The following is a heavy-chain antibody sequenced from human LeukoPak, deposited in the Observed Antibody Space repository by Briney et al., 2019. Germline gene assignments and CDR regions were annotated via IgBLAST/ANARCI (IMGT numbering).Heavy chain of an antibody. CDR3: AREGGYCSSTTCTEYFQH. D-gene: IGHD2-2*01. V-gene: IGHV3-53*05. Sequence: GGSLRLSCAASGFTVSSNYMSWVRQAPGKGLEWVSVIYSGGSTYYADSVKGRFTISRDNSKNTLYLQMGSLRAEDMAVYYCAREGGYCSSTTCTEYFQHWGQGTLVTVSS. CDR2: IYSGGST. J-gene: IGHJ1*01. CDR1: GFTVSSNY.